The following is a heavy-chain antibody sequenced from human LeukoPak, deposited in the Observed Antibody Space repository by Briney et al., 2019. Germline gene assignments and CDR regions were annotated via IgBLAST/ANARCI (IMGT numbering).Heavy chain of an antibody. D-gene: IGHD6-13*01. CDR1: GFTFSSYA. CDR2: ISGSGDST. V-gene: IGHV3-23*01. J-gene: IGHJ4*02. CDR3: AREGVGAAAGTFDY. Sequence: GGSLRLSCAASGFTFSSYAMSWVRQAPGKGLAWVSIISGSGDSTDYADSVKGRFTISRDNSKNTLSLQMNSLRAEDTAVYYCAREGVGAAAGTFDYWGQGTLVTVSS.